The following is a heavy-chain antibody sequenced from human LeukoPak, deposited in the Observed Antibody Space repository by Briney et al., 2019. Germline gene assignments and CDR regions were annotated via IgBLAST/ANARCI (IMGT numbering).Heavy chain of an antibody. V-gene: IGHV3-23*01. CDR2: ISSSGSNT. CDR1: GFTFRSYA. D-gene: IGHD5-18*01. J-gene: IGHJ4*02. CDR3: ARDQIYTYGTTAPLDY. Sequence: GGSLRLSCAASGFTFRSYAMNWVRQAPGKGLEWVSAISSSGSNTYYADSVKGRFTISRDNSKNTLYLQMNSLRAEDTAMYYCARDQIYTYGTTAPLDYWGQGTLVTVSS.